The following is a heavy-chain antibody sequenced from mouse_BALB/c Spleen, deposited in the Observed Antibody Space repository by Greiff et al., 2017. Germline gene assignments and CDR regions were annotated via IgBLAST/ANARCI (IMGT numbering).Heavy chain of an antibody. CDR2: ISYSGST. D-gene: IGHD2-3*01. V-gene: IGHV3-2*02. CDR3: ATSYGYYGGFAY. Sequence: EVKLEESGPGLVKPSQSLSLTCTVTGYSINSDYAWNWIRQFPGNKLEWMGYISYSGSTSYNPSLKSRISITRDTSKNQFFLQLNSVTTEDTATYYCATSYGYYGGFAYWGQGTLVTVSA. CDR1: GYSINSDYA. J-gene: IGHJ3*01.